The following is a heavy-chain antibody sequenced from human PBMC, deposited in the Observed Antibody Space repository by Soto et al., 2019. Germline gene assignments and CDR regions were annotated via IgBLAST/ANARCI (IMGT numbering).Heavy chain of an antibody. CDR3: ARAGGSGWSLDY. D-gene: IGHD6-19*01. V-gene: IGHV3-11*01. Sequence: QGQLVESGGGLVQPGGSLRLSCAASGYIFSDYYMTWIRQAPGKGLEWVSYISTSGTTISYADSVKGRFTISRDDAKNSLYPQMNSLRAEDTAVYYCARAGGSGWSLDYWGQGTLVTVSS. J-gene: IGHJ4*02. CDR1: GYIFSDYY. CDR2: ISTSGTTI.